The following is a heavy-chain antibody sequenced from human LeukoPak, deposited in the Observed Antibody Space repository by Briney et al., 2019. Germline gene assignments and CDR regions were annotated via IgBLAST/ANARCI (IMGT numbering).Heavy chain of an antibody. CDR1: GFTFSNYW. J-gene: IGHJ4*02. CDR2: INQDESTK. V-gene: IGHV3-7*01. D-gene: IGHD6-13*01. Sequence: GGSLRLSCAASGFTFSNYWMSWVRQAPGKGLEWVANINQDESTKYYVDSLKGRFTVSRDNAKDSLFLQMNSLRAEDTAMYYCARIGYSSSSTDYWGQGTLVTVSS. CDR3: ARIGYSSSSTDY.